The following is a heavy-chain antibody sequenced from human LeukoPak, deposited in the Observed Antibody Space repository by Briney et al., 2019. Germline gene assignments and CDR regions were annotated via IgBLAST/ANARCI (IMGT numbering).Heavy chain of an antibody. CDR1: GFTVSSNY. D-gene: IGHD4-17*01. V-gene: IGHV3-53*01. Sequence: GGSLRLSCAASGFTVSSNYMIWVRQAPGKGLEWVSVIYSGGSTYYADSVKGRFTISRDNSKNTLYLQMNSLRAEDTAVYYCARDRIRGDKRGYYYYGMDVWGQGTTVTVSS. CDR3: ARDRIRGDKRGYYYYGMDV. J-gene: IGHJ6*02. CDR2: IYSGGST.